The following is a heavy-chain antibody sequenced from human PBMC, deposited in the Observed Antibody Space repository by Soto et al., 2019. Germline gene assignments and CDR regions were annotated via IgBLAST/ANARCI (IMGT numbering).Heavy chain of an antibody. CDR1: GFAFSTYS. J-gene: IGHJ6*02. Sequence: GGSLRLSCKASGFAFSTYSMNWVRQAPGKGLEWIAYVSMDSDTIHYADSVKGRFTISRDDPENSLYLQMNSLRDEDTATYYCARLYYDYVWGQGTTVTVSS. D-gene: IGHD3-3*01. V-gene: IGHV3-48*02. CDR3: ARLYYDYV. CDR2: VSMDSDTI.